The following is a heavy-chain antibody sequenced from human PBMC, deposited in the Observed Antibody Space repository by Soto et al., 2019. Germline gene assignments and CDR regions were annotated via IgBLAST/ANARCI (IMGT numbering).Heavy chain of an antibody. J-gene: IGHJ3*02. V-gene: IGHV3-53*01. CDR3: ARAYYYDSSGYYHDAFDI. Sequence: GGSLRLSCAASGFTVSSNYMSWVRQAPGKGLEWVSVIYSGGSTYYADSVKGRFTISRDNSKNTLYLQMNSLRAEDTAVYYCARAYYYDSSGYYHDAFDIWGQGTMVTVSS. CDR1: GFTVSSNY. CDR2: IYSGGST. D-gene: IGHD3-22*01.